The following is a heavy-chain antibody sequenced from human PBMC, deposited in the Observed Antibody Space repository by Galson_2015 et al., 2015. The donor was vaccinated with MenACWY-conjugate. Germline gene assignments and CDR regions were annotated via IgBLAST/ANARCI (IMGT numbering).Heavy chain of an antibody. V-gene: IGHV4-59*01. CDR3: ARGGQQLVLNWFDP. D-gene: IGHD6-13*01. CDR2: IYYSGST. Sequence: LSLTCTVSGGSISSYYWSWIRQPPGKGLEWIGYIYYSGSTNYNPSLKSRVTISVDTSKNQFSLKLSSVTAADTAVYYCARGGQQLVLNWFDPWGQGTLVTVSS. J-gene: IGHJ5*02. CDR1: GGSISSYY.